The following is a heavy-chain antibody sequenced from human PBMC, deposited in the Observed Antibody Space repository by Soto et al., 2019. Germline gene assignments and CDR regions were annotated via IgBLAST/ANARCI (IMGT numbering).Heavy chain of an antibody. Sequence: GGSLRLSCAASGFTFSNAWMNWVRQAPGKGLEWVGRIKSKTDGGTTDYAAPVKGRFTISRDDSKNTLYLQMNSLKTEDTAVYYCTTELTTEYYYYYYGMDVWGQGTTVTVSS. CDR3: TTELTTEYYYYYYGMDV. J-gene: IGHJ6*02. V-gene: IGHV3-15*07. D-gene: IGHD4-17*01. CDR1: GFTFSNAW. CDR2: IKSKTDGGTT.